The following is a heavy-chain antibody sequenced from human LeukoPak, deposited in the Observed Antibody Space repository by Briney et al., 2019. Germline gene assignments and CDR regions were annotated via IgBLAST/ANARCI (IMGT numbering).Heavy chain of an antibody. CDR1: GYTLTSYD. D-gene: IGHD4-23*01. V-gene: IGHV1-8*01. Sequence: GASVKVSYKASGYTLTSYDINWVRQATGQGLEWMGWMNPNSGKTGYAQKFQGRITITRNTSISTAYMELTSLRSEDTAIYYCARETPSRYFDYWGQGTLVTVSS. CDR3: ARETPSRYFDY. CDR2: MNPNSGKT. J-gene: IGHJ4*02.